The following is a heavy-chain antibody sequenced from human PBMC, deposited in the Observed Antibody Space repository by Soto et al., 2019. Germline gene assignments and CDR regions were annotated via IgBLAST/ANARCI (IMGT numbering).Heavy chain of an antibody. CDR2: ISAYT. CDR3: ARGGTPIDY. Sequence: QVQLVQSGAEVKKPGASVKVSCKASGYTFTNFGITWVRQAPGQGLEWMGWISAYTNYAQNFQGRVTMTTDTSTSTAYMELRSLRSDATAAYYWARGGTPIDYWGQGTLVTVSS. J-gene: IGHJ4*02. CDR1: GYTFTNFG. D-gene: IGHD3-16*01. V-gene: IGHV1-18*01.